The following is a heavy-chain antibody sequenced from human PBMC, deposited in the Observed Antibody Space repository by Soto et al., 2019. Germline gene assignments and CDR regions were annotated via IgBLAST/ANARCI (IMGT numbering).Heavy chain of an antibody. CDR2: ISGSGGST. CDR3: AKDVSSGGSPIPGY. V-gene: IGHV3-23*01. Sequence: PGGSLRLSCAASGFTFSSYAMSWVRQAPGKGLEWVSAISGSGGSTYYADSVKGRFTISRDNSKNTLYLQMNSLRAEDTAVYYCAKDVSSGGSPIPGYWGQGTLVTVS. CDR1: GFTFSSYA. J-gene: IGHJ4*02. D-gene: IGHD2-15*01.